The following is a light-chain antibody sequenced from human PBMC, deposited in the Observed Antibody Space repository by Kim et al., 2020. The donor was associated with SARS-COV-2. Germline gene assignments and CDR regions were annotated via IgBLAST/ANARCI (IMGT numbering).Light chain of an antibody. J-gene: IGKJ1*01. V-gene: IGKV3-15*01. CDR2: GAS. Sequence: EIVMTQSPATLSVSPGERATLSCRASQSVGSNLAWYQQRPGQAPRLLIYGASTRATGIAARFSGSGSGTEFTLTISSLQSEDFAVYYCQQYDNPLTFGQGTKVDIK. CDR1: QSVGSN. CDR3: QQYDNPLT.